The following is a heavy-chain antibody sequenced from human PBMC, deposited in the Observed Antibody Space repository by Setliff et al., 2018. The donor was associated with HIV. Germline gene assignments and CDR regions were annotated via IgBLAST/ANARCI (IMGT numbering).Heavy chain of an antibody. J-gene: IGHJ4*02. CDR2: INAGNGDT. Sequence: GASVKVSCKASGYTFINYVIHWVRQAPGQRLEWMGWINAGNGDTKYSQKFQGRVTITRDTSASTAYMELSSLRSEDTAVYYCARGGRYCSGGSCYLYWGQGTLVTVSS. CDR3: ARGGRYCSGGSCYLY. CDR1: GYTFINYV. V-gene: IGHV1-3*01. D-gene: IGHD2-15*01.